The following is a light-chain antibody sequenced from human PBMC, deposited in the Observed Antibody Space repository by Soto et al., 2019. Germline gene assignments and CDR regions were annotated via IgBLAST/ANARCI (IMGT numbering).Light chain of an antibody. CDR1: HSISSN. CDR2: GAS. J-gene: IGKJ1*01. Sequence: VVMTQSPATLSVSAGERATVSCKTSHSISSNVAWYQQKPGQAPRLLIYGASTRATGIPARFSGSGSGTESTLTISSLQSDDFATYYCQQYNSYSFGQGTKVDI. CDR3: QQYNSYS. V-gene: IGKV3-15*01.